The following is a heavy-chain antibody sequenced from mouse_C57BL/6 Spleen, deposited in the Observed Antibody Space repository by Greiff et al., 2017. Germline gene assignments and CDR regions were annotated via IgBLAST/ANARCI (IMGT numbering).Heavy chain of an antibody. J-gene: IGHJ2*01. V-gene: IGHV7-3*01. CDR3: ASSGDYFDY. Sequence: EVQLVESGGGLVQPGGSLSLSCAASGFTFTDYYMSWVRQPPGKALEWLGFIRNKANGYTTEYSASVKGRFTISRDNSQSILYLQMTALRAEDSATYYCASSGDYFDYWGQGTTLTVSS. CDR2: IRNKANGYTT. D-gene: IGHD3-1*01. CDR1: GFTFTDYY.